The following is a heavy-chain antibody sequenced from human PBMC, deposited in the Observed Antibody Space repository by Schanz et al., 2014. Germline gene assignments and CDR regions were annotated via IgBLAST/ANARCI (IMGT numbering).Heavy chain of an antibody. D-gene: IGHD2-8*02. CDR3: AKSLESCPGGRCSRGYFDY. J-gene: IGHJ4*02. Sequence: PGGSLRLSCAASGFSFSDYYMSWIRQAPGKGLEWISFINTGSNYINYADSVKGRFTMSRDNAKNSLFLQMNSLRVEDTAVYYCAKSLESCPGGRCSRGYFDYWGQGTLVTVSS. CDR2: INTGSNYI. CDR1: GFSFSDYY. V-gene: IGHV3-11*03.